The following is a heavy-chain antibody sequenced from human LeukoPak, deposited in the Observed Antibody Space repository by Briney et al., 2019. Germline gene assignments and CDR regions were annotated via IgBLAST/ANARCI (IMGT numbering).Heavy chain of an antibody. Sequence: PGGSLRLSCAASGFTFSSYAMHWVRQAPGKGLEWVAVISYDGSNKYYAGSVKGRFTISRDNSKNTLYLQMNSLRAEDTAVYYCARGSSAVGDAFDIWGQGTMVTVSS. V-gene: IGHV3-30-3*01. J-gene: IGHJ3*02. CDR3: ARGSSAVGDAFDI. D-gene: IGHD2-2*01. CDR2: ISYDGSNK. CDR1: GFTFSSYA.